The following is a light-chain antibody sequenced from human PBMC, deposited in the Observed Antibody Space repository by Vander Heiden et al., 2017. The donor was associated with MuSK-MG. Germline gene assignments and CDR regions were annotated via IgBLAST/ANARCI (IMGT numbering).Light chain of an antibody. CDR3: QTWDSGSDHVL. CDR1: KIGAKA. Sequence: YVLTQAPPVSVAPGQTARITCGGNKIGAKAVHWYQQRPGQAPVLVVYNDIDRPSGIPERVSGSNSGNTAALTISGVEAGDEADYYCQTWDSGSDHVLFGGGTKLTVL. V-gene: IGLV3-21*02. J-gene: IGLJ2*01. CDR2: NDI.